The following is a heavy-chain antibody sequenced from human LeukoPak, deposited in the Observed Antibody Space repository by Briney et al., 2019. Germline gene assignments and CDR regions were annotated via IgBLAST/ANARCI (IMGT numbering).Heavy chain of an antibody. J-gene: IGHJ4*02. CDR2: ISAYNCNT. CDR1: GYTFTSYG. V-gene: IGHV1-18*01. Sequence: EASVKVSCKASGYTFTSYGISWVRQAPGQGLEWMGWISAYNCNTNYAQKLQGRVTMTTDTSTSTAYMELRSLRSDDTAVYYCARGCSSTSCYWSDYWGQGTLVTVSS. D-gene: IGHD2-2*01. CDR3: ARGCSSTSCYWSDY.